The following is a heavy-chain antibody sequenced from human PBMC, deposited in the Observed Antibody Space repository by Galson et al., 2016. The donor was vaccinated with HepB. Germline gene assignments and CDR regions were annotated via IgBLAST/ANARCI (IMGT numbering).Heavy chain of an antibody. V-gene: IGHV3-13*04. CDR1: GFTFSSYD. D-gene: IGHD5/OR15-5a*01. CDR2: FGAAGDT. Sequence: SLRLPCAASGFTFSSYDMHWVRQATGKGLEWVSAFGAAGDTYQADSVKGRFTISRENAKNSLYLQMNSLRAGDTAVYYCARELSKTGYFDLWGRGTLVTVSS. J-gene: IGHJ2*01. CDR3: ARELSKTGYFDL.